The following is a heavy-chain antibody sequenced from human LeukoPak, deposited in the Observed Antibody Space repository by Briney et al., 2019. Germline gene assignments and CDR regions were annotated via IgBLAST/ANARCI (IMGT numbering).Heavy chain of an antibody. CDR2: MNPNSGNT. D-gene: IGHD3-3*01. Sequence: ASVKVSCKASGYTFTSYDINWVRQATGQGLEWMGRMNPNSGNTGYAQKFQGRVTITRNTSISTAYMELSRLRSDDTAVYYCARVGDFWSGSDYWGQGTLVTVSS. CDR1: GYTFTSYD. V-gene: IGHV1-8*03. CDR3: ARVGDFWSGSDY. J-gene: IGHJ4*02.